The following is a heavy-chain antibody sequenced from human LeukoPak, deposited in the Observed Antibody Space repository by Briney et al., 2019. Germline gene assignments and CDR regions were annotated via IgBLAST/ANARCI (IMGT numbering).Heavy chain of an antibody. CDR1: GFTFSSYA. D-gene: IGHD2-2*01. J-gene: IGHJ4*02. CDR3: ANSITGYCSSTSCPPFGY. Sequence: PGGSLRLSCAASGFTFSSYAMSWVRQAPGKGLEWVSAISGSGGSTYYADSVKGRFTISRDNSKNTLYLQMNSLRAEDTAVYYCANSITGYCSSTSCPPFGYWGQGTLVTVSS. V-gene: IGHV3-23*01. CDR2: ISGSGGST.